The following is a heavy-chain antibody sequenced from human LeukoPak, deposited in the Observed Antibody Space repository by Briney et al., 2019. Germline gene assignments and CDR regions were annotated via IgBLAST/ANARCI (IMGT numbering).Heavy chain of an antibody. V-gene: IGHV1-2*02. D-gene: IGHD3-10*01. Sequence: ASVKVSCKASGYTFTGYYMHWVRQAPGQGLEWMGWINPNSGGTNYAQKFQGRVTMTRDTSISTAYMELSRLRSDDTAVYYCAREPLWFGESFPLDYWGQGTLVTVSS. CDR3: AREPLWFGESFPLDY. J-gene: IGHJ4*02. CDR1: GYTFTGYY. CDR2: INPNSGGT.